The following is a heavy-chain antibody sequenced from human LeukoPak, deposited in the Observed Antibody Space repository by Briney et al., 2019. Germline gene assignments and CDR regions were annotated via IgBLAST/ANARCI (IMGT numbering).Heavy chain of an antibody. D-gene: IGHD3-3*01. J-gene: IGHJ4*02. V-gene: IGHV4-34*01. CDR2: INHSGST. CDR3: ARRQGGFWSGYHPKPEYFDY. Sequence: SETLSLTCAVYGGSFSGYYWSWVRQPPGKGLEWIGEINHSGSTNYNPSLKSRVTISVDTSKTQFSLKLSSVTAADTAVYYCARRQGGFWSGYHPKPEYFDYWGQGTLVTVSS. CDR1: GGSFSGYY.